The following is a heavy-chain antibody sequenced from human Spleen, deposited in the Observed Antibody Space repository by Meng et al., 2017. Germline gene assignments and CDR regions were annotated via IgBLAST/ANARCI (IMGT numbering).Heavy chain of an antibody. CDR1: GGFISTYY. V-gene: IGHV4-59*01. Sequence: SETLSLTCTVSGGFISTYYWNWIRQPPGKGLEWIGYIHYSGSTKYNPSLKSRVTISVDTSKNQLSLKLSSVTAADTAVYYCARDDDVGDGYNYNMWGQGRMVTVSS. CDR2: IHYSGST. J-gene: IGHJ3*02. CDR3: ARDDDVGDGYNYNM. D-gene: IGHD5-24*01.